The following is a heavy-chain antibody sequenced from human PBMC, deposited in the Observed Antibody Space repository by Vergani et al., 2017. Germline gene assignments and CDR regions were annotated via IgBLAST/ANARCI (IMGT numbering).Heavy chain of an antibody. J-gene: IGHJ4*02. CDR2: VSGSSATP. D-gene: IGHD3-10*01. CDR1: GFSFPGYA. Sequence: EVQLLESGGGLVQPGGSLRLSCEASGFSFPGYAMSWVRQAPGKGLEWVSSVSGSSATPYYADSVKGRFIISRDNSKNTLHLQMNSLRADDTAVYYCARSGPWMRGQYYYGSGSYYPFDYWGQGTLVTVSS. V-gene: IGHV3-23*01. CDR3: ARSGPWMRGQYYYGSGSYYPFDY.